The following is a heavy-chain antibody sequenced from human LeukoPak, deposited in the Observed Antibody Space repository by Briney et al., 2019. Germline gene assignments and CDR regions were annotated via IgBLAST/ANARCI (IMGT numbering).Heavy chain of an antibody. J-gene: IGHJ6*02. V-gene: IGHV4-59*08. Sequence: SETLSLTCTVSGGSISSYYWSWIRQPPGKGLEWIGYIYYSGSINYNPSLKSRVTISVDTSKNQFSLKLSSVTAADTAVYYCAREASSGYYGMDVWGQGTTVTVSS. CDR2: IYYSGSI. CDR3: AREASSGYYGMDV. D-gene: IGHD3-22*01. CDR1: GGSISSYY.